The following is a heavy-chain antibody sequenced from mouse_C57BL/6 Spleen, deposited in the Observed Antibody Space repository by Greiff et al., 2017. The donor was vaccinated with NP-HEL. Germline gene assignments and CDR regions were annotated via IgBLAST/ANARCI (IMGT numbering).Heavy chain of an antibody. Sequence: LMESGASVKISCKASGYAFSSYWMNWVKQRPGKGLEWIGQIYPGDGDTNYNGKFKGKATLTADKSSSTAYMQLSSLTSEDSAVYFCAREGTRSYFDYWGQGTTLTVSS. V-gene: IGHV1-80*01. CDR3: AREGTRSYFDY. J-gene: IGHJ2*01. D-gene: IGHD3-3*01. CDR1: GYAFSSYW. CDR2: IYPGDGDT.